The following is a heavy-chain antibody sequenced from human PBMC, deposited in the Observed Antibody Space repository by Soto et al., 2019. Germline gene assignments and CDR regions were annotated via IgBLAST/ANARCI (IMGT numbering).Heavy chain of an antibody. Sequence: ASVKVSCKASGYTFTSYAMHWVRQAPGQRLEWMVWINAGNGNTKYSQKFQGRVTITRDTSASTAYMELSSLRSEDTAVYYCARSLHPFYSWFDPWGQGTLVTVSS. J-gene: IGHJ5*02. CDR2: INAGNGNT. CDR3: ARSLHPFYSWFDP. CDR1: GYTFTSYA. V-gene: IGHV1-3*01.